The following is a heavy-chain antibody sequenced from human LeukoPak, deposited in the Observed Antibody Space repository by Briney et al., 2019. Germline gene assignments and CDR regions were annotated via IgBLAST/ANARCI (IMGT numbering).Heavy chain of an antibody. J-gene: IGHJ4*02. Sequence: PSETLSLTCTVSGGSISSSSYYWGWIRQPPGKGLEWIGSIYYSGSTYYNPSLKSRVTISVDTSKNQFSLKLSSVTAADTAVYYCARDLIVPDAMTGSGSYSTDYWDQGTLATVSS. V-gene: IGHV4-39*07. CDR3: ARDLIVPDAMTGSGSYSTDY. CDR2: IYYSGST. CDR1: GGSISSSSYY. D-gene: IGHD3-10*01.